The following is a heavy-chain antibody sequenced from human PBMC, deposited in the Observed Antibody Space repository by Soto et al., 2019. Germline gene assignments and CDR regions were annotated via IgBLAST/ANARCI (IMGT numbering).Heavy chain of an antibody. V-gene: IGHV4-34*01. D-gene: IGHD6-13*01. CDR2: INHSGST. Sequence: SETLSLTCAVYGGSFSGYYWSWIRQPPGKGLEWIGEINHSGSTNYNPSLKSRVTISVDTSKNQFSLKLSSVTAADTAVYYCARGQQLRRGIWFDPWGQGTLVTVSS. CDR3: ARGQQLRRGIWFDP. J-gene: IGHJ5*02. CDR1: GGSFSGYY.